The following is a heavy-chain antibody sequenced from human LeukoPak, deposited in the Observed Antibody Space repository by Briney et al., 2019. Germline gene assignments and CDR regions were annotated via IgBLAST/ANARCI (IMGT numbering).Heavy chain of an antibody. J-gene: IGHJ5*02. D-gene: IGHD3-9*01. V-gene: IGHV7-4-1*02. Sequence: ASVKVSCKASGYFFTGYAINWVRQAPGQGLEWMGWISANTGNPTYAQGFTGRFVFSVDTSVTTAYLHVSSLKAEDTAVYYCARSPIRYFDWLLSDNWFDPWGQGTLVTVSS. CDR3: ARSPIRYFDWLLSDNWFDP. CDR1: GYFFTGYA. CDR2: ISANTGNP.